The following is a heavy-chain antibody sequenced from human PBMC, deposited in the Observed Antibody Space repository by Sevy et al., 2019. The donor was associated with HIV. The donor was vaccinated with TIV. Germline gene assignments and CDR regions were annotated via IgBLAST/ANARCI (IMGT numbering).Heavy chain of an antibody. Sequence: GGSLRLSCAASGFTIRTYNMNWVRQTPGKGLEWVSSISSSSTYIYYAYSVKGRFTISRDNAKNSLYLQMSSLRAEDTVVYYCAIDLVIPATTDYFYYGMDVWGQGTTVTVSS. CDR2: ISSSSTYI. D-gene: IGHD2-15*01. V-gene: IGHV3-21*01. CDR3: AIDLVIPATTDYFYYGMDV. J-gene: IGHJ6*02. CDR1: GFTIRTYN.